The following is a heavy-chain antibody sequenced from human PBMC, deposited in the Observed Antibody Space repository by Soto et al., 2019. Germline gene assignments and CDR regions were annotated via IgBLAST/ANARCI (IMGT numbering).Heavy chain of an antibody. CDR1: GGSISSYY. CDR2: IYYSGST. V-gene: IGHV4-59*08. D-gene: IGHD5-18*01. CDR3: ARLVGDTAMVPYYYYYGMDV. Sequence: SETLSLTCTVSGGSISSYYWSWIRQPPGKGLEWIGYIYYSGSTNYNPSLKSRVTISVDTSKNQFSLELSSVTAADTAVYYCARLVGDTAMVPYYYYYGMDVWGQGTTVTVSS. J-gene: IGHJ6*02.